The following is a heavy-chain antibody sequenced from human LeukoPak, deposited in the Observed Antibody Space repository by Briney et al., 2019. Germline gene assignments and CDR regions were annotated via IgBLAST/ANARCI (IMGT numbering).Heavy chain of an antibody. CDR1: GFTFCGLA. D-gene: IGHD1-26*01. Sequence: GGSLSPSWAASGFTFCGLAMTGAGRAPGKGLGGGSAISGSGGSTYYADSVKGRFTISRDNSKNTLYLQMNSLRAEDTAVYYCAKGPVVGAHGNFDYWGQGTLVTVSS. V-gene: IGHV3-23*01. CDR2: ISGSGGST. J-gene: IGHJ4*02. CDR3: AKGPVVGAHGNFDY.